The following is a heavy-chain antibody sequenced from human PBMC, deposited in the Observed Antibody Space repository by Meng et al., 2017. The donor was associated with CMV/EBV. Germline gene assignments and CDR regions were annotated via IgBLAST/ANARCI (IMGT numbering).Heavy chain of an antibody. V-gene: IGHV3-43*01. Sequence: GGSLRLSCAASGFTFDDYTMHWVRQAPGKGLEWVSLISWDGGSTYYADSVKGRFTISRDNSKNSLYLQMNSLRAEDTAVYYCARKGSGYYYYYYAMDVWGQGTTVTVSS. CDR1: GFTFDDYT. CDR2: ISWDGGST. CDR3: ARKGSGYYYYYYAMDV. D-gene: IGHD3-22*01. J-gene: IGHJ6*02.